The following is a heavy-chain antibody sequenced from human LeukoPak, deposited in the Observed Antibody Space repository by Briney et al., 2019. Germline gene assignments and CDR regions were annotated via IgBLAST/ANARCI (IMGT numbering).Heavy chain of an antibody. D-gene: IGHD3-22*01. V-gene: IGHV1-8*03. Sequence: ASVKVSCKASGYTFTSYDINWVRQATGQGLEWMGWMNPNSGNTGYAQKFQGRVTITRNTSISTAYMELSSLRSEDTAVYYCARDSYYDSSGYPDAFDIWGQGTMVTVSS. CDR3: ARDSYYDSSGYPDAFDI. J-gene: IGHJ3*02. CDR2: MNPNSGNT. CDR1: GYTFTSYD.